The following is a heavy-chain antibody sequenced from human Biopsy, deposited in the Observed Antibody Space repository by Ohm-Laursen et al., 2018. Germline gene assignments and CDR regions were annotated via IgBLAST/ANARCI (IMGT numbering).Heavy chain of an antibody. V-gene: IGHV4-34*01. CDR1: GGTFNGYF. CDR3: ARVPLPGIGAAYQGRFLYGMDV. J-gene: IGHJ6*02. CDR2: ITQSGST. D-gene: IGHD6-13*01. Sequence: GTLSLTCAVYGGTFNGYFWGWIRQPPGKGLEWIGDITQSGSTNYSPSLKRRVTISVDTAKKQFSLSLRSVTAADTAVYYCARVPLPGIGAAYQGRFLYGMDVWGQGTTVTVSS.